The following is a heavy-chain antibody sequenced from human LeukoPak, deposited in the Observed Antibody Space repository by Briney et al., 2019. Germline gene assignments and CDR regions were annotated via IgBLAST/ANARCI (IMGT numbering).Heavy chain of an antibody. J-gene: IGHJ5*02. CDR3: ARDVGRGSFDP. D-gene: IGHD1-26*01. CDR1: GYTFTGYY. V-gene: IGHV1-2*04. CDR2: INPNSGGT. Sequence: GASVKVSCKASGYTFTGYYMHWVRQAPGQGLEWMGMINPNSGGTNYAQKFQGWVTMTRDTSISTAYMELSRLRSDDTAVYYCARDVGRGSFDPWGQGTLVTVSS.